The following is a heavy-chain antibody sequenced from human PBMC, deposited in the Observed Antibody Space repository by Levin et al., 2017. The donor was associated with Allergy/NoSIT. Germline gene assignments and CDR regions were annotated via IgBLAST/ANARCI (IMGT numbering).Heavy chain of an antibody. CDR3: ARHGAAVRGDDNWFDP. D-gene: IGHD3-10*01. V-gene: IGHV4-39*01. J-gene: IGHJ5*02. Sequence: SQTLSLTCAVSGDSISSSPYYWGWIRQPPGKGLEWIGSIYYSGSTYYNPSLKSRVAISVDASKNQFSLKLSSVTAAATAVYYCARHGAAVRGDDNWFDPWGQGTLVTVSS. CDR2: IYYSGST. CDR1: GDSISSSPYY.